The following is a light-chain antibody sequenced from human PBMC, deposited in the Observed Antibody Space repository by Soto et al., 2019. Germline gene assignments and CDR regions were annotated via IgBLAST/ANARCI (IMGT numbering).Light chain of an antibody. CDR2: DVS. V-gene: IGLV2-14*01. CDR1: SSDVGGYNY. J-gene: IGLJ1*01. CDR3: SSYTSTSTPYV. Sequence: QSVLTQPASVSGSPGQSITISCTGTSSDVGGYNYVSWYQQHPGKAPKVMIYDVSNRPSGVSNRFSGSKSGNTASLTISGLQAEDKADYYCSSYTSTSTPYVFGTGTKVTVL.